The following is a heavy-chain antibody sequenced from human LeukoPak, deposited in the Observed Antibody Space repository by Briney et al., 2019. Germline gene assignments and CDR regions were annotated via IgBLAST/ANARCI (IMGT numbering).Heavy chain of an antibody. V-gene: IGHV5-51*01. CDR2: IYPGDSDT. CDR3: ARLSDYADY. CDR1: GYRFTSYW. Sequence: PGESLKISCKGSGYRFTSYWIGWVRQIPGKGLEWMGIIYPGDSDTRNSPSLEVQVTISADKSISTAYLRWSSLKASDTPMYYCARLSDYADYWGQGTLVTVSS. J-gene: IGHJ4*02. D-gene: IGHD4/OR15-4a*01.